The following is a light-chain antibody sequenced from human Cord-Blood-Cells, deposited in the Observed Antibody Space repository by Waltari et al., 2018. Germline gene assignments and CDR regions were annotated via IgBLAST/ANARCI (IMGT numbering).Light chain of an antibody. Sequence: DIHMTQSPSSLSASVGDRVPITCRASQSISSYLNWYQQKPGKAPKLLLYAASSLQSGVPSRFSGSGSGTDFTLTISSLQPEDFATYYCQQSYSTPLTFGGGTKVEIK. V-gene: IGKV1-39*01. CDR1: QSISSY. CDR3: QQSYSTPLT. CDR2: AAS. J-gene: IGKJ4*01.